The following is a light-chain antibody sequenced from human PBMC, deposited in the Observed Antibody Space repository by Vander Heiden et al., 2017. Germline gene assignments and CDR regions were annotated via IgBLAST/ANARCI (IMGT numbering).Light chain of an antibody. V-gene: IGLV1-47*02. Sequence: QSVLTQPPSASATAGQRVTISCSGSSSNIGSNYVSWYQQLPGTAPKLLIYSNNQRPSGVPDRFSGSKSGTSASLAISGLRSEDEADYYCAAWDDSLSASGVFGGGTKLTVL. CDR3: AAWDDSLSASGV. CDR1: SSNIGSNY. J-gene: IGLJ3*02. CDR2: SNN.